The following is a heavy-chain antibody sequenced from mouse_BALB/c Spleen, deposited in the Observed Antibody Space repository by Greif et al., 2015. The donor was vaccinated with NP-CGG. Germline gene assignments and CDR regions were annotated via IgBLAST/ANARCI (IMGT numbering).Heavy chain of an antibody. D-gene: IGHD4-1*01. CDR3: ARRTGTESMDY. J-gene: IGHJ4*01. V-gene: IGHV1-84*02. Sequence: VQLQHSRPELAESGASWLTSWKSSSDIFAHFHARWVTPIPGQGLARIGWLSPGTAHTTHTEKFTRQATLTADTSASTVSMQPSSLTAEDTAGYFCARRTGTESMDYWGQGTSVTVSS. CDR1: SDIFAHFH. CDR2: LSPGTAHT.